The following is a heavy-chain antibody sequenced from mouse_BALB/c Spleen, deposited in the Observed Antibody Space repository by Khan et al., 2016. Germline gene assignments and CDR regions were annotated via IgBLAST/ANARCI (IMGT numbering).Heavy chain of an antibody. V-gene: IGHV9-3-1*01. CDR3: GKGFGNYGFFDF. D-gene: IGHD2-1*01. CDR1: GYTFTDYG. J-gene: IGHJ2*01. CDR2: INTYTGES. Sequence: LVESGPELKKPGETVKISCKASGYTFTDYGMNWVKQAPGKGLKWMGRINTYTGESTYADDFKGRFAFALETSASTAYLQIINLKSEDTATYFCGKGFGNYGFFDFWGQGTTLTVSS.